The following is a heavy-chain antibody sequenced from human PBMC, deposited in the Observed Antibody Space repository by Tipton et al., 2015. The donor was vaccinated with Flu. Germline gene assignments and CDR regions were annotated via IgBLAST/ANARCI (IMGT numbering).Heavy chain of an antibody. D-gene: IGHD3-9*01. CDR3: ARAGYSNRFDP. CDR2: INPGGGRT. V-gene: IGHV1-46*01. J-gene: IGHJ5*02. CDR1: GYTFTNYY. Sequence: VQLVQSGAEVKKPGASVKVSCKASGYTFTNYYMHWVRQAPGQGLEWMGIINPGGGRTSYAQKFQGRVTMTSDTSTSTVYMDVSSLTFEDTAVYYCARAGYSNRFDPWGQGTLVTVSS.